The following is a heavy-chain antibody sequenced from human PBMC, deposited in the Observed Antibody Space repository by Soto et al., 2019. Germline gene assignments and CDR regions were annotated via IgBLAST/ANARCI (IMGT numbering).Heavy chain of an antibody. J-gene: IGHJ6*02. CDR1: GYTFTNYY. Sequence: ASVKVSGKASGYTFTNYYMHWVRQAPGQGLEWMGIINPSGGSTSYAQKFQGRVTMTRDTATSTVYMELSSLRSEDTAVYYCAREVPSNYEFWTRYYYYYYGMDVWGQGTTVTVSS. CDR2: INPSGGST. V-gene: IGHV1-46*01. CDR3: AREVPSNYEFWTRYYYYYYGMDV. D-gene: IGHD3-3*01.